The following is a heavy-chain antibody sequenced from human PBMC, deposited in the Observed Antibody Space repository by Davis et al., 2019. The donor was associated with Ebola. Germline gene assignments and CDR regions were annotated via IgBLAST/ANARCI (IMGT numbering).Heavy chain of an antibody. CDR1: GFTFSSYE. CDR3: ASSSIAARPGYYYGMDV. CDR2: ISSSGSTI. J-gene: IGHJ6*02. D-gene: IGHD6-6*01. V-gene: IGHV3-48*03. Sequence: GESLKISCAASGFTFSSYEMNWVRQAPGKGLEWVSYISSSGSTIDYADSVKGRFTISRDNAKNSLYLQMNSLRAEDTAVYYCASSSIAARPGYYYGMDVWGQGTTVTVSS.